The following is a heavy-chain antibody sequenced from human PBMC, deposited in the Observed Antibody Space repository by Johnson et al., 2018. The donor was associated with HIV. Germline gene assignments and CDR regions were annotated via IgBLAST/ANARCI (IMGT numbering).Heavy chain of an antibody. J-gene: IGHJ3*01. Sequence: VQLVESGGGLVQPGGSLRLSCAASGFTVSSNYMTWVRQAPGMGLEWVANIKQDGTESYYVDSVKGRFTISRDNAKNSLYLQMNSLRVEDTAVYYCARYPIRDDAFDVWGQGTMVTVSS. CDR1: GFTVSSNY. CDR2: IKQDGTES. D-gene: IGHD5-12*01. CDR3: ARYPIRDDAFDV. V-gene: IGHV3-7*01.